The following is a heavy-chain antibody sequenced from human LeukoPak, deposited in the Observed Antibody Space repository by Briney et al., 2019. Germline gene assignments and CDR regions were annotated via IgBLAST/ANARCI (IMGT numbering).Heavy chain of an antibody. V-gene: IGHV3-48*04. CDR2: ISSSGSTI. CDR1: GFSFRSHG. Sequence: GGSLRLSCAASGFSFRSHGMNWVRQAPGKGLEWVSYISSSGSTIYYADSVKGRFTISRDNAKNSLYLQMNSLRAEDTAVYYCARISGSYFGIYYYYYMDVWGKGTTVTVSS. J-gene: IGHJ6*03. D-gene: IGHD1-26*01. CDR3: ARISGSYFGIYYYYYMDV.